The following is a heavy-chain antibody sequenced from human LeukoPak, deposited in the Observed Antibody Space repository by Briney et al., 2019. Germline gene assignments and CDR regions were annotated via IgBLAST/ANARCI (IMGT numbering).Heavy chain of an antibody. CDR3: AREYCSGGSGYVFFDP. Sequence: ASVKVSCKAPGYTFTGYYMHWVRQAPGQGLEWMGWINPNSGGTNYAQKFQGRVTMTRDTSISTAYMELSRLRSDDTAVCYCAREYCSGGSGYVFFDPWGQATLVTVSS. CDR1: GYTFTGYY. V-gene: IGHV1-2*02. CDR2: INPNSGGT. D-gene: IGHD2-15*01. J-gene: IGHJ5*02.